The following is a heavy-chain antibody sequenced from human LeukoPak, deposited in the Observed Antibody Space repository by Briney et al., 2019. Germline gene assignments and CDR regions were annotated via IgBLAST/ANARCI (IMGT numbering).Heavy chain of an antibody. CDR2: IHYSGST. CDR1: GGSISSGNSY. CDR3: ARGYSGYDWGSFFY. J-gene: IGHJ4*02. V-gene: IGHV4-30-4*01. D-gene: IGHD5-12*01. Sequence: PSQTLSLTCSVSGGSISSGNSYWTWIRQPPGKGLEWIGYIHYSGSTYYNPSLKSRVIISVDTSKNQFSLKLTSVTAADTAVYYCARGYSGYDWGSFFYWGQGTLVTVSS.